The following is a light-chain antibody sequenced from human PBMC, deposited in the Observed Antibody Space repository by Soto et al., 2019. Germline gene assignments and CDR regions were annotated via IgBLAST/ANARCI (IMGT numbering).Light chain of an antibody. J-gene: IGLJ1*01. CDR1: SXDVGNYNL. Sequence: QSVLTQPVSVSGSPGQSITISCTGTSXDVGNYNLVSWYQQHPGKAPKLMIYEGSKRPSGVSNRFSGSKSGNTASLTISGLQAEDEADYYCCSYAGTSTFYVFGTGTKVSVL. CDR2: EGS. CDR3: CSYAGTSTFYV. V-gene: IGLV2-23*01.